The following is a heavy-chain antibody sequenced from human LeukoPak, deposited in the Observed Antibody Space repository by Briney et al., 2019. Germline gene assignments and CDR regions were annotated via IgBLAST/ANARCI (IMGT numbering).Heavy chain of an antibody. CDR3: AKDKTAGTTGPGGDAFDI. D-gene: IGHD1-1*01. CDR2: ISWNSGSI. CDR1: GFTLDDYA. Sequence: PGRSLRLSCAASGFTLDDYAMHWVRQAPGKGLEWVSGISWNSGSIGYADSVKGRFTISRDNAKNSLYLQMNSLRAEDMALYYCAKDKTAGTTGPGGDAFDIWGQGTMVTVSS. V-gene: IGHV3-9*03. J-gene: IGHJ3*02.